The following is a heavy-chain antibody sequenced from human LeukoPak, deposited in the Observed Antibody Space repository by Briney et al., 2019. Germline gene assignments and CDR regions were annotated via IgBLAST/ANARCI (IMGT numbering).Heavy chain of an antibody. V-gene: IGHV1-18*04. CDR2: ISAYNGNT. J-gene: IGHJ1*01. Sequence: ASVKVSCTASGYTFTSYGISWVRQAPGQGLEWMGWISAYNGNTNYAQKLQGRVTMTTDTSTSTAYMELRSLGSDDTAVYYCARDEREGSGWYNPAEYFQHWGQGTLVTVSS. CDR3: ARDEREGSGWYNPAEYFQH. CDR1: GYTFTSYG. D-gene: IGHD6-19*01.